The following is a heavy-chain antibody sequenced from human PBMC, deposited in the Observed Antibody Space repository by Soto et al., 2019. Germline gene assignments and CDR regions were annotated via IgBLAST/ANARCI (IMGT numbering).Heavy chain of an antibody. CDR1: GGSISSYY. D-gene: IGHD2-2*01. CDR2: IYYSGST. CDR3: GSEYCSSTSCWFDP. J-gene: IGHJ5*02. V-gene: IGHV4-59*08. Sequence: SETLSLTCTVSGGSISSYYWSWIRQPPGKGLEWIGYIYYSGSTNYNPSLKSRVAISVDTSKNQFSLKLSSVTAADTAVYYCGSEYCSSTSCWFDPWGQGTLVTVSS.